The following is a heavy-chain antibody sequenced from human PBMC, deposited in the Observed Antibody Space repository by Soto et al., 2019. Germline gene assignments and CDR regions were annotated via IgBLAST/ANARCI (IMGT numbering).Heavy chain of an antibody. J-gene: IGHJ4*02. D-gene: IGHD3-10*01. CDR1: GYTFSSIG. V-gene: IGHV1-18*01. CDR3: ARDLDGSGGYYTNY. CDR2: ISPHKGDT. Sequence: ASVKVSCKTSGYTFSSIGISWVRQAPGQGLEWMGWISPHKGDTYYAQRLQGRVTMTTDTSTSTAYMELRSLRSDDTAVYFCARDLDGSGGYYTNYWGQGTLVTVSS.